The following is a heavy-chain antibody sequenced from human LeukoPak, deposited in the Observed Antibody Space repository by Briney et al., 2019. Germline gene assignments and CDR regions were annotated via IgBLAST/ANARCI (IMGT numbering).Heavy chain of an antibody. V-gene: IGHV3-23*01. Sequence: GRTLRLSRAVSGFTLSNYAMSWVREAPGRGLEWGSTISGTGGNTYYADSVKGRFTISRDNSKNTLSLQMNSLRAEDTAIYYCAKDLFGDYDVDYWGQGTLVTVSS. CDR1: GFTLSNYA. CDR3: AKDLFGDYDVDY. CDR2: ISGTGGNT. J-gene: IGHJ4*02. D-gene: IGHD4-17*01.